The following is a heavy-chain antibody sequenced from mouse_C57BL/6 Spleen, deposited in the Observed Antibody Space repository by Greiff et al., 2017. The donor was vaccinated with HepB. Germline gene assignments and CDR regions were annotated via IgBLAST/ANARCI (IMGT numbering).Heavy chain of an antibody. CDR3: GREGELGGYFDV. J-gene: IGHJ1*03. Sequence: EVQLQESGPGMVKPSQSLSLTCTVTGYSITSGYDWHWIRHFPGNKLEWMGYISYSGSTNYNPSLKSRISITHDTSKNHFFLKLNSVTTEDTATYYCGREGELGGYFDVWGTGTTVTVSS. CDR1: GYSITSGYD. V-gene: IGHV3-1*01. CDR2: ISYSGST.